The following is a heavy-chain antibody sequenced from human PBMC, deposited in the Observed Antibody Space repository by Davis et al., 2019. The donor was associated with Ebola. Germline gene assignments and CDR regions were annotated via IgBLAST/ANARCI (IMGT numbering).Heavy chain of an antibody. CDR1: AITFNTEN. V-gene: IGHV3-48*02. CDR2: ISSSSSPI. Sequence: GGSLRLSCAVSAITFNTENMNWVRQAPGKGPEWLSYISSSSSPIYYADSVRGRFTTSRDNATNLLFLEMTSLRDEDTAVYYCAIGGGASWFHYWGQGTLVTVSA. J-gene: IGHJ4*02. D-gene: IGHD2-2*01. CDR3: AIGGGASWFHY.